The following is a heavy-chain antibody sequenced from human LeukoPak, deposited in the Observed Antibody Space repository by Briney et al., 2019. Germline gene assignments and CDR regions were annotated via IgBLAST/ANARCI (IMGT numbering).Heavy chain of an antibody. J-gene: IGHJ1*01. CDR1: GFTFTDYY. D-gene: IGHD6-13*01. V-gene: IGHV1-2*02. CDR3: ARVESSSTNWSLHH. CDR2: INPNSGGT. Sequence: ASVQVSCKASGFTFTDYYIHWVRQAPGQGLEWMAWINPNSGGTDYAQKFQGGVTMTRDTSISTAYMELSRLKSDDTAVYYCARVESSSTNWSLHHWGQGTLVTVSS.